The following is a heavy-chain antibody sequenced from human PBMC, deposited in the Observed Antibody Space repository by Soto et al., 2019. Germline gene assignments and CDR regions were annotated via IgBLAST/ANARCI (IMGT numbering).Heavy chain of an antibody. CDR2: INHSGST. CDR1: GGSFSGYY. CDR3: ARGWGGQLLQWVDYYYYYMDV. Sequence: SETLSLTCAVYGGSFSGYYWSWIRQPPGKGLEWIGEINHSGSTNYNPSLKSRVTISVDTSKNQFSLKLSSVTAADTAVYYCARGWGGQLLQWVDYYYYYMDVWGKGTTVTVSS. D-gene: IGHD2-2*01. V-gene: IGHV4-34*01. J-gene: IGHJ6*03.